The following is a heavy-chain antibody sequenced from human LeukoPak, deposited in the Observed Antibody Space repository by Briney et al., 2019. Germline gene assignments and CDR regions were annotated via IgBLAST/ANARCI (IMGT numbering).Heavy chain of an antibody. Sequence: GGSLRLSCAASGFTFSTYWMHWVRQAPGKGLVWISRIKSDGGTNYANSVKGRFTISRDNAQKTVSLQMNSLRPEDTGVYYCARAPSEIGGYYPEYFRHWGQGTLVTVSS. J-gene: IGHJ1*01. CDR3: ARAPSEIGGYYPEYFRH. D-gene: IGHD3-22*01. V-gene: IGHV3-74*01. CDR2: IKSDGGT. CDR1: GFTFSTYW.